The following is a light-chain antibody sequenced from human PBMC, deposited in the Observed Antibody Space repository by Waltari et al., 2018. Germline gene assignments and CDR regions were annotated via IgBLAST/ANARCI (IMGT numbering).Light chain of an antibody. Sequence: QSALTPPAAVSGSPGQSVTISSPGASSALGWYDIVSWYQQHPGNAPKLVISDVSKRPSGVSDRFSGSKSGDTASLTISGLQFEDEADYYCCSYAGNYVWVFGGGTRLTVL. CDR1: SSALGWYDI. CDR2: DVS. V-gene: IGLV2-23*02. J-gene: IGLJ3*02. CDR3: CSYAGNYVWV.